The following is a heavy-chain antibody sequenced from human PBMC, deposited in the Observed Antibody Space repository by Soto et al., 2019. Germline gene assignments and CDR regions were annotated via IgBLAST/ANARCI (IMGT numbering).Heavy chain of an antibody. D-gene: IGHD2-15*01. CDR1: GYTFTSYG. CDR3: ARAAFGYCSGGSCYPSYYYGMDV. J-gene: IGHJ6*02. V-gene: IGHV1-18*01. Sequence: QVQLVQSGAEVKKPGASVKVSCKASGYTFTSYGISWVRQAPGQGLEWMGWISAYNGNTNYAQKLQGRVTMTTDTSTSKAYMELRSLRSDDTAVYYCARAAFGYCSGGSCYPSYYYGMDVWGQGTTVTVSS. CDR2: ISAYNGNT.